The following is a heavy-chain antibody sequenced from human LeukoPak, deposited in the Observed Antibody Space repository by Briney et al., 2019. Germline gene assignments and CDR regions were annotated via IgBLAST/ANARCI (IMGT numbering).Heavy chain of an antibody. CDR1: GGSISGYF. D-gene: IGHD5-12*01. CDR3: ARGTEKTRISGYYSFDH. V-gene: IGHV4-4*07. Sequence: SETLSLTCTVSGGSISGYFWTWIRQPAGKELEWIGRIYSSGTAYYNPSLESRVTISLDTFNNQFSLKVASVTAADTAVYYCARGTEKTRISGYYSFDHWGRGLLVTVSS. J-gene: IGHJ4*02. CDR2: IYSSGTA.